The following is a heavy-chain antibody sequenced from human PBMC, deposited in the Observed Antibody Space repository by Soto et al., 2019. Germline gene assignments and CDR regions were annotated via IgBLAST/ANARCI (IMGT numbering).Heavy chain of an antibody. Sequence: QLQLQESAPGQVEPSETLSLSCTVSGGSMSSRSYFCGWRRQPPGKRLEWLGSIYYSGDTLYNTSLQSRATLSTDTSNNKVSVKLSSATAAETTVFYCATPLLYLPTGICFDLWGQGTRVTVSS. J-gene: IGHJ4*02. V-gene: IGHV4-39*01. CDR2: IYYSGDT. CDR3: ATPLLYLPTGICFDL. CDR1: GGSMSSRSYF. D-gene: IGHD1-20*01.